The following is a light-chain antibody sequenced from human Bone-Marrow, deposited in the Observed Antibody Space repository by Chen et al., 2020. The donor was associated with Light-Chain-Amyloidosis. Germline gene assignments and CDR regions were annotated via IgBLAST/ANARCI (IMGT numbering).Light chain of an antibody. Sequence: NFMLTRLHSASESPRKTVIVSGTRSSGSIATNYFQWYQQHPGSSTTTVIYEDDQRPSGVPDLFSGSIDRSSNSASLTISGLKTEDEADYYCQSYQGSSQGVFGGGTKLTVL. CDR2: EDD. V-gene: IGLV6-57*01. CDR3: QSYQGSSQGV. CDR1: SGSIATNY. J-gene: IGLJ3*02.